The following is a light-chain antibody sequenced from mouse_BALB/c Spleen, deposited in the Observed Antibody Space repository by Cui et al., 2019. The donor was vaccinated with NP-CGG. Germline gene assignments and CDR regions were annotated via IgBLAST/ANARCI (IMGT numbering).Light chain of an antibody. J-gene: IGKJ5*01. CDR1: QEVGTA. CDR2: WAS. CDR3: QQYSNYPPSLT. Sequence: DIVMTQSHKFMSTSVGDRVNITCKASQEVGTAVAWYQQKPGQSPKLLIYWASTRHTGVPDRFTGSGSRKDFTLTISNVQSEDLADYFCQQYSNYPPSLTFGTGTKLELK. V-gene: IGKV6-23*01.